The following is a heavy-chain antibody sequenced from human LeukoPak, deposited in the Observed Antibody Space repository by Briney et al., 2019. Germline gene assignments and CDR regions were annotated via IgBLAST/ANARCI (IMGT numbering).Heavy chain of an antibody. V-gene: IGHV3-30-3*01. CDR3: ARAVPSTYYYDSSGYPDY. D-gene: IGHD3-22*01. Sequence: GRSLRLSCAASGFTFSSYAMHWVRQAPGKGLEWVAVISSDGNNKYYADSVKGRFTISRDNAKNSLYLQMNSLRAEDTAVYYCARAVPSTYYYDSSGYPDYWGQGTLVTVSS. CDR1: GFTFSSYA. CDR2: ISSDGNNK. J-gene: IGHJ4*02.